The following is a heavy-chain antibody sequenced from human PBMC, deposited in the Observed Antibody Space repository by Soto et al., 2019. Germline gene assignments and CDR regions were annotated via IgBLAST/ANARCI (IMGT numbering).Heavy chain of an antibody. D-gene: IGHD3-16*01. CDR3: AKEYYVDFDFFDY. J-gene: IGHJ4*02. Sequence: VQLLESGGGLVQPGGSLRLSCAASGFTFSNYAMGWARQAPGKGLEWVSSISGNSDSTDYTESVRGRFTIARDNSRNTLYLQMNSLRAEDTAVYFCAKEYYVDFDFFDYWGQGTLVTVSS. CDR1: GFTFSNYA. CDR2: ISGNSDST. V-gene: IGHV3-23*01.